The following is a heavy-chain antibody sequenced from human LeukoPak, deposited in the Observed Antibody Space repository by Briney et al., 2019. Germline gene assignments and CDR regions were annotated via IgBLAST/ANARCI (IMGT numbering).Heavy chain of an antibody. J-gene: IGHJ3*01. D-gene: IGHD2-21*02. V-gene: IGHV3-23*01. Sequence: PGGSLRLSCAASGFTFSSYAMNWVRQSPGKGLEWVSAINGDGGNTYYAGSVKGRFTISRDNSKNTLYLQMNSPRVDDTAVYYCAKPKLLHAFDFWGQGTMVSVSS. CDR2: INGDGGNT. CDR1: GFTFSSYA. CDR3: AKPKLLHAFDF.